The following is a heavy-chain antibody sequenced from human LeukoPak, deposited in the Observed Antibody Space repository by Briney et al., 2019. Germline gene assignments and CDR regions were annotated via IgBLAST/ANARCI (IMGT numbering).Heavy chain of an antibody. CDR2: VTYSGGT. D-gene: IGHD3-10*01. J-gene: IGHJ4*02. Sequence: SETLSLTCTVSGGSMSGTSYYWGWIRQPPGKGLEWIGSVTYSGGTYYNPSLKSRVSIFEDTSKNQFYLKLNFVTAADTAVYYCARRAKAGNTGVYFDTWGQGTLVTVSS. V-gene: IGHV4-39*01. CDR1: GGSMSGTSYY. CDR3: ARRAKAGNTGVYFDT.